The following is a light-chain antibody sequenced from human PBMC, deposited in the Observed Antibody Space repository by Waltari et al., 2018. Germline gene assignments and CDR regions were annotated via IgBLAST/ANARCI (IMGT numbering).Light chain of an antibody. CDR2: AGL. J-gene: IGKJ1*01. V-gene: IGKV1-17*02. CDR3: LQHNSYPQT. CDR1: QDIRND. Sequence: DIQMTQSPSSLSASVGDRVKSTCRASQDIRNDLGWFQQKPGKAPKRLIYAGLRLQSGVPSRFSGSWFGTEFTLTITDLQPDDFATYYCLQHNSYPQTFGQGTKVDFK.